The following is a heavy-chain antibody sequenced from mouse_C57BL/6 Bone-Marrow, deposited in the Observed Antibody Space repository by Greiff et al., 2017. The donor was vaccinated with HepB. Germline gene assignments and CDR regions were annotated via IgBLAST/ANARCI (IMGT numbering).Heavy chain of an antibody. D-gene: IGHD1-1*01. J-gene: IGHJ2*01. V-gene: IGHV14-2*01. CDR2: IDPEDGET. Sequence: VHVKQSGAELVKPGASVKLSCTASGFNIKDYYMHWVKQRTEQGLEWIGRIDPEDGETKYAPKFQGKATITADTSSNTAYLQLSSLTSEDTAVYYGARSGTTVVATNFDYWGQGTTLTVSS. CDR3: ARSGTTVVATNFDY. CDR1: GFNIKDYY.